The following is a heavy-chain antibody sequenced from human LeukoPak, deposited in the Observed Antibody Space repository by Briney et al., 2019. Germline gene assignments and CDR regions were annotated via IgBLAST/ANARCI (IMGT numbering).Heavy chain of an antibody. CDR2: VNPNSGGT. Sequence: ASVKVSCKASGYTFTDYYIHWVRQAPGPGLEWMGWVNPNSGGTSYAQKFQGRVTMTRDTSINTVFMELSSLRSNDTAIYYCARERLSPGKGFDYWGQGTLVTVSS. J-gene: IGHJ4*02. D-gene: IGHD4-23*01. V-gene: IGHV1-2*02. CDR3: ARERLSPGKGFDY. CDR1: GYTFTDYY.